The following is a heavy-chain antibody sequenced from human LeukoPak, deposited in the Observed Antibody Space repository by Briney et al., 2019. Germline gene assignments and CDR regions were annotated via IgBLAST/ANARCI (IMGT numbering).Heavy chain of an antibody. Sequence: GASVKVSCKASGYTFTNYAIHWVRQAPGQRLEWMGWINAGNGYTMYSQKFQGRVTMTRDTSATTAYMELSSLRSEDTAVYSCARDSKTHYNPYGMDVWGQGTTVTVSS. J-gene: IGHJ6*02. V-gene: IGHV1-3*01. CDR2: INAGNGYT. CDR3: ARDSKTHYNPYGMDV. CDR1: GYTFTNYA. D-gene: IGHD5-24*01.